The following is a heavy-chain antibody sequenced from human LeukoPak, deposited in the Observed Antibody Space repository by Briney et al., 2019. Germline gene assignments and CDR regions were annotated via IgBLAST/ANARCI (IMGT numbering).Heavy chain of an antibody. J-gene: IGHJ4*02. CDR1: GFTFSNYA. Sequence: GGSLRLSCLPSGFTFSNYAMSWVRQAPGKGLEWVSAISGSGGSTYYADSVKGRFTISRDNSKNTLYLQMNSLRAEDTAVYYCAKDQYDSSGPATAWGQGTLVTVSS. V-gene: IGHV3-23*01. CDR3: AKDQYDSSGPATA. CDR2: ISGSGGST. D-gene: IGHD3-22*01.